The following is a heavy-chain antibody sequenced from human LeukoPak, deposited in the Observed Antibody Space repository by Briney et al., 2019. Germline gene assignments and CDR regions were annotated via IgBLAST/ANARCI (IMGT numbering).Heavy chain of an antibody. V-gene: IGHV4-30-2*01. Sequence: KASETLSLTCAVSGGSISSGGYSWSWIRQPPGKGLEWIGYIYHSGSTYYNPSLKSRVTISVDRSKNQFSLKLSSVTAADTAVYYCARQTTVTTNYFDYWGQGTLVTVSS. CDR2: IYHSGST. CDR3: ARQTTVTTNYFDY. J-gene: IGHJ4*02. CDR1: GGSISSGGYS. D-gene: IGHD4-17*01.